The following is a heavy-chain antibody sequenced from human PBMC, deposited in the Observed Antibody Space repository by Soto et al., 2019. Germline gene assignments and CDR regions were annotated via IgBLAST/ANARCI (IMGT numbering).Heavy chain of an antibody. CDR2: IIPIFGTA. Sequence: QVQLVQSGAEVKKPGSSVKVSCKASGGTFSSYAISWVRQAPGQGLEWMGGIIPIFGTANYAQKFQGRVTITADESTSTAYMELSSLRAEDTAVYYCARVEAYCGGDCYLSYYYGMDVWGQGTTVTGSS. CDR1: GGTFSSYA. D-gene: IGHD2-21*02. J-gene: IGHJ6*02. CDR3: ARVEAYCGGDCYLSYYYGMDV. V-gene: IGHV1-69*01.